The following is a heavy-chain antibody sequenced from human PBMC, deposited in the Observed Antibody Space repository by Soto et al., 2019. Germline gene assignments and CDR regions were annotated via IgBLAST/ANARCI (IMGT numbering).Heavy chain of an antibody. CDR2: IFYSGST. D-gene: IGHD3-16*01. V-gene: IGHV4-59*01. CDR1: GGSISSYY. Sequence: SETLSLTCTVSGGSISSYYWSWIRQPPGKGLEWIGYIFYSGSTNYNPSLKSRVTISVDTSKNQFSLKLSSVTAADTAVYYCARVGDWFDPWGQGTLVTVSS. CDR3: ARVGDWFDP. J-gene: IGHJ5*02.